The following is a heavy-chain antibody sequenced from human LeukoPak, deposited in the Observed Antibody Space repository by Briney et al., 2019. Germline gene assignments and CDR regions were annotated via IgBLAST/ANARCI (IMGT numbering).Heavy chain of an antibody. D-gene: IGHD3-3*01. J-gene: IGHJ4*02. CDR3: ARGPPGYDFWSGYSADFDY. CDR1: GYTFTSYG. CDR2: ISAYNGNT. Sequence: ASVKVSCKASGYTFTSYGISWVRQAPGQGLEWMGWISAYNGNTNYTQKLQGRVTMTTDTSTSTAYMELRSLRSDDTAVYYCARGPPGYDFWSGYSADFDYWGQGTLVTVSS. V-gene: IGHV1-18*01.